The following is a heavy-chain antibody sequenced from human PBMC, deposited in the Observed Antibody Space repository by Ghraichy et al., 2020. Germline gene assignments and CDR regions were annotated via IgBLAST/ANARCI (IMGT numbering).Heavy chain of an antibody. CDR3: ARKLGPFDY. CDR1: GGSFSGYF. CDR2: INHSGNT. Sequence: SETLYLTCAVYGGSFSGYFWSWIRQPPGKGLEWIGEINHSGNTNYNPSLKSRVTISVDTSKNQFSLKLNSVTAADTAVYYCARKLGPFDYWGQGTPVTVSS. V-gene: IGHV4-34*01. D-gene: IGHD7-27*01. J-gene: IGHJ4*02.